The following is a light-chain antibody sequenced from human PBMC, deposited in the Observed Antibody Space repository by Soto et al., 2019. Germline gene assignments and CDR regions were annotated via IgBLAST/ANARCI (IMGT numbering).Light chain of an antibody. CDR2: GAS. J-gene: IGKJ1*01. Sequence: DIVLTQSPGTLSLSPGERATLSCRASQSVTSNYLAWYQQKPGQAPSRLIYGASSRATGISDRFSGSGSGTEFTLTISSLQPDDFATYYCQQYNSYSRTFGQGTKVDIK. V-gene: IGKV3-20*01. CDR3: QQYNSYSRT. CDR1: QSVTSNY.